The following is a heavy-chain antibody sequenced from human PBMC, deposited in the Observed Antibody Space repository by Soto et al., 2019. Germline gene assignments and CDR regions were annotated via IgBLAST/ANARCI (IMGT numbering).Heavy chain of an antibody. J-gene: IGHJ6*02. D-gene: IGHD2-2*02. CDR3: ARGEGRPYCSSTSCYTGRPLKYYYYYGMDV. CDR2: ISAYNGNT. Sequence: QVQLVQSGAEVKKPGASVKVSCKASGYTFTSYGISWVRQAPGQGLEWMGWISAYNGNTNYAQKLQGRVTMTTDTSTSTAYMELRSLRSDDTAVYYCARGEGRPYCSSTSCYTGRPLKYYYYYGMDVWGQGTTVTVSS. CDR1: GYTFTSYG. V-gene: IGHV1-18*04.